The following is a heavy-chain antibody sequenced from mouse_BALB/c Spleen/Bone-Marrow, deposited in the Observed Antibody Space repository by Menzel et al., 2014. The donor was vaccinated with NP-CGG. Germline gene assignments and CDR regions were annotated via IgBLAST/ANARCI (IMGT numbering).Heavy chain of an antibody. CDR1: GFDFSGFW. Sequence: EVQGVESGGGPVQPGGSLKLSCAASGFDFSGFWMGWVRQAPGKGLEWIGEINPDSSTINYTPSLKDRFIISRDNAKNTLYLQMSKVRSEDTALYYCARLGYYGGFAYWGQGTLVTVSA. V-gene: IGHV4-1*02. J-gene: IGHJ3*01. CDR3: ARLGYYGGFAY. D-gene: IGHD2-3*01. CDR2: INPDSSTI.